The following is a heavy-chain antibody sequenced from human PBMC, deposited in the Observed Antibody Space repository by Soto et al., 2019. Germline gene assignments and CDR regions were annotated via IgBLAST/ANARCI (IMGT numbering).Heavy chain of an antibody. CDR3: AHRSSGYSAWFDP. J-gene: IGHJ5*02. Sequence: QVQLQQWGAGLVKPSETLSLTCAVYGGSFSGYYWSWIRQPPGKGLEWIGAINHSGSTNYNPSLKSRVTISVDTSMNQFSLKLSSVTAADTAVYYCAHRSSGYSAWFDPWGQGTLVTVSS. CDR2: INHSGST. D-gene: IGHD3-22*01. V-gene: IGHV4-34*01. CDR1: GGSFSGYY.